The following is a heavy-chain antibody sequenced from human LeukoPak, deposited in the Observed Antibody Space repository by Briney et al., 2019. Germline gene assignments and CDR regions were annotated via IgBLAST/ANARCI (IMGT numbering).Heavy chain of an antibody. Sequence: ASVKVSCKASGYTFTGYYMHWVRQAPGQGLEWMGWINPNSGGTNYAQKFQGRVTMTRDTSISTAYMELSRLRSDDTAVYYCASSYNYYDSSGYYHRGDYWGQGTLVTVSS. CDR1: GYTFTGYY. D-gene: IGHD3-22*01. J-gene: IGHJ4*02. CDR2: INPNSGGT. CDR3: ASSYNYYDSSGYYHRGDY. V-gene: IGHV1-2*02.